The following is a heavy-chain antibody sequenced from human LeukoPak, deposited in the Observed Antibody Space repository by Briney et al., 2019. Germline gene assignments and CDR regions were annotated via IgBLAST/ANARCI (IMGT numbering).Heavy chain of an antibody. CDR1: GYSFTSYR. CDR2: IYPGDSDT. Sequence: GESLKISCKGSGYSFTSYRIGWVRQMPGKGLEWMGIIYPGDSDTRYSPSFQGQVTISADKSISTAYLQWSSLKASDTAMYYCATSAVRGVIIYDYWGQGTLVTVSS. J-gene: IGHJ4*02. V-gene: IGHV5-51*01. D-gene: IGHD3-10*01. CDR3: ATSAVRGVIIYDY.